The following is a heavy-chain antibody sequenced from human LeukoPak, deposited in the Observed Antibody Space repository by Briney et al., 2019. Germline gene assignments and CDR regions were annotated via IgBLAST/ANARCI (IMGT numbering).Heavy chain of an antibody. J-gene: IGHJ4*02. CDR1: GGSISSYY. CDR2: IYYSGST. Sequence: PSETLSLTCTVSGGSISSYYWSWIRQPPGKGLEGIGYIYYSGSTNYNPSLKSRVTISVDTSKNQFSLKLSSVTAADTAVYYCARGPTRYYFDYWGQGTLVTVSS. V-gene: IGHV4-59*01. CDR3: ARGPTRYYFDY.